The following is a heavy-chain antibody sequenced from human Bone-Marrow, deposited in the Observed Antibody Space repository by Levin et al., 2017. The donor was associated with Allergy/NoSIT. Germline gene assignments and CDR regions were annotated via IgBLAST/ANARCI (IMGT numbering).Heavy chain of an antibody. V-gene: IGHV5-51*01. CDR1: GYTFTNYW. D-gene: IGHD6-13*01. Sequence: VASVKVSCKVSGYTFTNYWVAWVRQMPGKGLEWMGIIHPGNSETRYSPSFQGQVTISADQSISTAYLQWSSLKASDTARYFCARQQQLVLFDYWGQGTLVTVSS. CDR3: ARQQQLVLFDY. J-gene: IGHJ4*02. CDR2: IHPGNSET.